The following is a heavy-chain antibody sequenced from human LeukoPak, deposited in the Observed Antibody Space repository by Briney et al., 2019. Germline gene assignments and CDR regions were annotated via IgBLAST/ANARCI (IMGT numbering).Heavy chain of an antibody. J-gene: IGHJ3*02. V-gene: IGHV6-1*01. D-gene: IGHD2-2*01. CDR3: ARGVQPLHESDAFDI. CDR2: TYHRSKWYN. CDR1: GDSVSSKSGA. Sequence: SQTLSLTCGISGDSVSSKSGAWNWIRQSPSRGLEWLGRTYHRSKWYNDYAVSVKSRITINPDTSKNQFSLQLNSVTPEDTAVYYCARGVQPLHESDAFDIWGQGTMVTDSS.